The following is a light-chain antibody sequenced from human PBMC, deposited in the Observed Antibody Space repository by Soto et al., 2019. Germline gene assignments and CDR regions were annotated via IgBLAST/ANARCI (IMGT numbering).Light chain of an antibody. J-gene: IGLJ3*02. V-gene: IGLV2-11*01. CDR3: SSYAGSHTYEV. CDR2: DVI. Sequence: QSVLTQPRSVSGSLGQSVTISCTGTSSDVGAYDFVSWYQQNPGKAPRLIIVDVIKRPSGVPDRFSGSKSGNTASLTISGLQSEDEADYHCSSYAGSHTYEVFGGGTKLTVL. CDR1: SSDVGAYDF.